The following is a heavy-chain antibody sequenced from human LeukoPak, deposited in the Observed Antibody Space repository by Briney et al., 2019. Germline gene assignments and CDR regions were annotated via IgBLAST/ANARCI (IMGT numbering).Heavy chain of an antibody. CDR1: GGSISSYY. Sequence: SEALSLTCTVSGGSISSYYWSWIRQPPGKGLEWIGYIYYSGSTNYNPSLKSRVTISVDTSKNQFSLKLSSVTAADTAVYYCARSVEGYCRGGSCYYYSYYMDVWGKGTTVTVSS. CDR2: IYYSGST. CDR3: ARSVEGYCRGGSCYYYSYYMDV. J-gene: IGHJ6*03. V-gene: IGHV4-59*01. D-gene: IGHD2-15*01.